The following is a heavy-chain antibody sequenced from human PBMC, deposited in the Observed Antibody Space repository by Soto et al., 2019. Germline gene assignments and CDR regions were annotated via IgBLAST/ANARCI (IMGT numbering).Heavy chain of an antibody. CDR2: IYYSGNT. V-gene: IGHV4-31*11. D-gene: IGHD1-1*01. CDR1: GGSISSGGYY. CDR3: ARVGCGTNNCTHCDF. J-gene: IGHJ4*02. Sequence: QVQLQESGPGLVKPSQTLSLTCAVSGGSISSGGYYWSWIRQHPGKGLEWIGYIYYSGNTHYNASIKSRVTISMATSKNQFSLNLSSVTAADKAVDYCARVGCGTNNCTHCDFLGQGTVFPASS.